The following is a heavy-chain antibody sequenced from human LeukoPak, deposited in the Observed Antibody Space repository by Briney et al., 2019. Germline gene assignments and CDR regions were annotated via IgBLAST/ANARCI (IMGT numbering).Heavy chain of an antibody. D-gene: IGHD2-2*01. CDR3: TTVPENYCSSSSCYSYFDY. CDR1: GSTFSNAW. CDR2: IKSKTDGGTT. J-gene: IGHJ4*02. Sequence: GGSLRLSCAASGSTFSNAWMSWVRQAPGKGLEWVGRIKSKTDGGTTDYAAPVKGRFTISRDDSQNTLYLQMNSLKTEDTAVYYCTTVPENYCSSSSCYSYFDYWGQGTLVTVSS. V-gene: IGHV3-15*01.